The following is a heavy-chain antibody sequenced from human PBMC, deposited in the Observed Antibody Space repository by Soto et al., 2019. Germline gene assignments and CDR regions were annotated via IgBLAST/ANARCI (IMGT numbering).Heavy chain of an antibody. CDR1: GFTFSSYS. Sequence: EVQLVESGGGLVKPGGSLRLSCAASGFTFSSYSMKWVRQAPGKGLEWVSSISSSSSYIYYADSVKGRFTISRDNAKNSLYLQMNSLRAEDTAVYYCARKLAVADFDYWGQGTLVTVSS. CDR2: ISSSSSYI. D-gene: IGHD6-19*01. J-gene: IGHJ4*02. CDR3: ARKLAVADFDY. V-gene: IGHV3-21*01.